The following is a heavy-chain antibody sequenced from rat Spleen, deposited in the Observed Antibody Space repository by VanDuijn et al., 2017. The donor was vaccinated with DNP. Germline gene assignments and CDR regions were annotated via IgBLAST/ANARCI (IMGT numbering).Heavy chain of an antibody. CDR2: INYGGGST. Sequence: EVKLVESGGGLVQPGRSLKLSCVASGFNFNDYWMGWVRQAPKKGLEWVASINYGGGSTYYRDSVKGRFTISRDNAKSTLYLQMDSLRSEDTATYYCTRHRTIMPYYYAMDAWGQGTLVTVSS. J-gene: IGHJ3*01. V-gene: IGHV5-25*01. CDR1: GFNFNDYW. D-gene: IGHD1-12*01. CDR3: TRHRTIMPYYYAMDA.